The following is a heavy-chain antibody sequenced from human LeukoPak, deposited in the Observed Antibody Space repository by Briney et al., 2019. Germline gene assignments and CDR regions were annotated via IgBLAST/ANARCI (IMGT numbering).Heavy chain of an antibody. CDR1: GFTFSSYG. D-gene: IGHD2-8*01. CDR2: ISYDGSIK. Sequence: GRSLRLSCAASGFTFSSYGMHWVRQAPGKGLEWVAVISYDGSIKYYADSVKGRFTISRDNSKNTLYLQMNSLRAEDTAVYYCAKGVYRLSNWVERGYFDLWGRGTLVTVSS. CDR3: AKGVYRLSNWVERGYFDL. V-gene: IGHV3-30*18. J-gene: IGHJ2*01.